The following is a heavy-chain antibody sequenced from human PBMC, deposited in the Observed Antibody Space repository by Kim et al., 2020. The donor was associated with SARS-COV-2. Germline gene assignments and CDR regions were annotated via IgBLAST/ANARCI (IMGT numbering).Heavy chain of an antibody. D-gene: IGHD2-2*01. CDR3: ARAHCSSTSCRPFDY. V-gene: IGHV4-34*01. Sequence: PSLKSRVTISVDTSKNQFSLKLSSVTAADTAVYYCARAHCSSTSCRPFDYWGQGTLVTVSS. J-gene: IGHJ4*02.